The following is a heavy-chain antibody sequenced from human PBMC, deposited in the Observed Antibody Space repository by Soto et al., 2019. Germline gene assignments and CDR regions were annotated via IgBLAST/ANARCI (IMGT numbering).Heavy chain of an antibody. Sequence: PSETLSLTCAVSGGSISSGTYSWNGIRRPPGKGLEWIGYIYHSGSFYYNPSLKSRVTISADRSNNQFSLNLSSATAADTAVYYCARASGYCSGGTCFPFDYWGRGTLVTVSS. D-gene: IGHD2-15*01. CDR1: GGSISSGTYS. V-gene: IGHV4-30-2*01. J-gene: IGHJ4*02. CDR2: IYHSGSF. CDR3: ARASGYCSGGTCFPFDY.